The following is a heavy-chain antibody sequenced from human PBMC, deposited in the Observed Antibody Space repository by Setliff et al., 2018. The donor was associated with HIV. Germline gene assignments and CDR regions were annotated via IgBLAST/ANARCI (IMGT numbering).Heavy chain of an antibody. J-gene: IGHJ4*02. Sequence: ASVKVSCKASGYSFTKYGIQWVRQAPGQRLEWMGLINAANGDTKYSQKFQARLTFTRDTSASTVYMELSSLRSEDTAVYFCARSTSMYYYPDSWGQGALVTVSS. V-gene: IGHV1-3*01. CDR1: GYSFTKYG. CDR2: INAANGDT. D-gene: IGHD2-8*01. CDR3: ARSTSMYYYPDS.